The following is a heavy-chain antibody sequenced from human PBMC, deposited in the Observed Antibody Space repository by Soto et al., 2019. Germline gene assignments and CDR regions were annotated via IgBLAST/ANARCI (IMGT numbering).Heavy chain of an antibody. CDR3: ARGGAGVTENWFDP. CDR2: INHSGST. D-gene: IGHD3-10*01. CDR1: GGSFSDYY. J-gene: IGHJ5*02. V-gene: IGHV4-34*01. Sequence: QVQLQQWGAGLLKPSETLSLTCAVYGGSFSDYYWTWIRQPPGKGLEWIGEINHSGSTNYNPSLKSRVTISVDTSKNQFSLKLSSVTAADTAVYYCARGGAGVTENWFDPWGQGTLGTVSS.